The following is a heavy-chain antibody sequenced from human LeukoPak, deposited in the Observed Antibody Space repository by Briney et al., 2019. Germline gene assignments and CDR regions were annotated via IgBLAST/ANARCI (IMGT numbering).Heavy chain of an antibody. J-gene: IGHJ5*02. CDR3: AREVLNGDFYLNWFDP. D-gene: IGHD4-17*01. CDR1: GGSISSYY. CDR2: IYYSGST. V-gene: IGHV4-59*12. Sequence: SETLSLTCTVSGGSISSYYWSWIRQPPGKGLEWIGYIYYSGSTNYNPSLKSRVTISVDTSKNQFSLKLSSVTAADTAVYYCAREVLNGDFYLNWFDPWGQGTLVTVSS.